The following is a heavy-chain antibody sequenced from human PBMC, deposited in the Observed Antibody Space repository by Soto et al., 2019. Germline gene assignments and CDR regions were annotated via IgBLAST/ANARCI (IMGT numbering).Heavy chain of an antibody. D-gene: IGHD5-12*01. CDR1: GGTFSSYA. Sequence: QVQLVQSGAEVKKPGSSVKVSCKASGGTFSSYAISWVRQAPGQGPEWMGGLIPIFGTANYAQKFQGRITITADKSTSTAYMELSSLRSEDTAVYYCARCRDGYNLKAFDIWGQGTMVTVSS. CDR3: ARCRDGYNLKAFDI. V-gene: IGHV1-69*06. J-gene: IGHJ3*02. CDR2: LIPIFGTA.